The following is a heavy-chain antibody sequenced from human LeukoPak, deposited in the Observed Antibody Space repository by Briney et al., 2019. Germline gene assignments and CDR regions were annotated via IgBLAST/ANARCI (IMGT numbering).Heavy chain of an antibody. CDR2: INPNSGGT. CDR1: GYTFTGYY. Sequence: WASVKVSCKASGYTFTGYYMHWVRQAPGQGLEWMGWINPNSGGTNYAQKFQGRVTMTRDTSISTAYMELSRLRSDDMAVYYCARETCSGGSCYSWYRTNPYGMDVWGQGTTVTVSS. CDR3: ARETCSGGSCYSWYRTNPYGMDV. J-gene: IGHJ6*02. V-gene: IGHV1-2*02. D-gene: IGHD2-15*01.